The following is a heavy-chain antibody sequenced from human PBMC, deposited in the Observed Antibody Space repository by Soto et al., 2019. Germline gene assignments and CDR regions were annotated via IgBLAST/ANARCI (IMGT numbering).Heavy chain of an antibody. CDR3: GRVLIAADV. Sequence: QVQLVQSGAEVKKPGASVRASCKASGYTFTSYYIHWVRQAPGQGLEWLGILNLNGGSTNYAQKFEGRVTMTRDTSTSTVYMDLSSLRSEDTAVYYSGRVLIAADVWGEGATVTVSS. J-gene: IGHJ6*02. CDR1: GYTFTSYY. CDR2: LNLNGGST. V-gene: IGHV1-46*03. D-gene: IGHD2-21*01.